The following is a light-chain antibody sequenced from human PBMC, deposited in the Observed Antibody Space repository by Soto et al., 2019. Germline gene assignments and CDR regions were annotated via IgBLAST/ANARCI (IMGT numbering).Light chain of an antibody. CDR2: DTS. CDR3: QQYNKWPPIT. V-gene: IGKV3-15*01. J-gene: IGKJ1*01. CDR1: QSVSSSY. Sequence: EIVLTQSPGTLSLSPGERATLSCRASQSVSSSYLAWYQQKPGQAPRLLIYDTSTRATGIPARFSGSGSGTEFTLTISSLQSEDFAVYYCQQYNKWPPITFGQGTKVDIK.